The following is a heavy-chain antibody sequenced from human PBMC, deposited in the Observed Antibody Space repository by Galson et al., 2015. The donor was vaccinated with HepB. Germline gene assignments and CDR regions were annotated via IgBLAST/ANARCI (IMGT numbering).Heavy chain of an antibody. CDR2: SKSEIGGGTT. CDR1: RITVSDAW. J-gene: IGHJ5*02. D-gene: IGHD1-26*01. Sequence: RPADAATRITVSDAWMSRGRQAPRRGLVWVGDSKSEIGGGTTNYAAPVKGRFGISRDDSRNTLFLQMNSLTTEDPAVYYCTAGGGGFTLGTSWGQGTLVTVSS. V-gene: IGHV3-15*06. CDR3: TAGGGGFTLGTS.